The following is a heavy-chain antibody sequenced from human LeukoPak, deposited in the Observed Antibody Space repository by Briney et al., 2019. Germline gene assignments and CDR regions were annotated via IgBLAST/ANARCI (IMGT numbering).Heavy chain of an antibody. J-gene: IGHJ4*02. Sequence: QAGGSLRLSCAASGFTFSSYEMNWVRQAPGKGLEWVSGISWNSGSIGYADSVKGRFTISRDNAKNSLYLQMNSLRAEDTALYYCAKGHRMITFGGALDYWGQGTLVTVSS. CDR1: GFTFSSYE. CDR3: AKGHRMITFGGALDY. CDR2: ISWNSGSI. V-gene: IGHV3-9*01. D-gene: IGHD3-16*01.